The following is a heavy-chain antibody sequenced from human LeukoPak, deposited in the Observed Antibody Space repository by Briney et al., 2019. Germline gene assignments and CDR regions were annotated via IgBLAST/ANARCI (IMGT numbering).Heavy chain of an antibody. CDR2: IYHSGST. V-gene: IGHV4-38-2*02. CDR1: GYSISSGYY. J-gene: IGHJ5*02. D-gene: IGHD3-3*01. Sequence: SETLSLTCTVSGYSISSGYYWGWIRQPPGKGLEWIGSIYHSGSTYYNPSLKSRVTISVDTSKNQFSLKLSSVTAADTAVYYCARKNYDLWSGYYKNWFDPWGQGTLVTVSS. CDR3: ARKNYDLWSGYYKNWFDP.